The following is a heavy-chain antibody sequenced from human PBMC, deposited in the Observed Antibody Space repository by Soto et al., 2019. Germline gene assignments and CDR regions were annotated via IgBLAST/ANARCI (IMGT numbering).Heavy chain of an antibody. CDR2: INPSGGST. CDR3: ARVARRGYDKTKNAFYI. D-gene: IGHD5-12*01. Sequence: GASVKVCCKASGYTFTSYYMHWVRQAPGQGLEWMGIINPSGGSTSYAQMFQGRVTMTRDTSTSTVYMELSSLRSEDTAVYYCARVARRGYDKTKNAFYIWGQGKMVTVSS. V-gene: IGHV1-46*03. J-gene: IGHJ3*02. CDR1: GYTFTSYY.